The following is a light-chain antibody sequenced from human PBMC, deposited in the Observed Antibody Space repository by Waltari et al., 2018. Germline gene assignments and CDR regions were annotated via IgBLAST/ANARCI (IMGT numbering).Light chain of an antibody. Sequence: EIVLTQSPGTLSLSPGERATLSCRASQSVSSYLAWYQQKPGQAPRLLIYGASSRATSIPDRVSGSGSGTDFTLTISRLDPGDFAVYYCQQHGSSSLVTFGPGTKVDIK. V-gene: IGKV3-20*01. CDR3: QQHGSSSLVT. CDR1: QSVSSY. CDR2: GAS. J-gene: IGKJ3*01.